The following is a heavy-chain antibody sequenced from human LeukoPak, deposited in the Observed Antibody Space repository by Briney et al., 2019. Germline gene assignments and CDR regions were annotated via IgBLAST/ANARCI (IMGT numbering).Heavy chain of an antibody. V-gene: IGHV1-18*01. D-gene: IGHD3-9*01. CDR2: ISAYNGNT. J-gene: IGHJ2*01. Sequence: ASVKVSCKASGYTFTSYGISWVRQAPGQGLEWMGWISAYNGNTDYAQKLQGRVTMTTDTSTSTAYMELRSLRSDDTAVYYCARVLLPEVLTSYWYFDLWGRGTLVTVSS. CDR3: ARVLLPEVLTSYWYFDL. CDR1: GYTFTSYG.